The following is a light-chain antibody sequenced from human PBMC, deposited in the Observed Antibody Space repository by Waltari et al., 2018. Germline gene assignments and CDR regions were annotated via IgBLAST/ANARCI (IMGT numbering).Light chain of an antibody. CDR2: QDS. Sequence: SYELTQPPSVSVSPGQTASITCSGDKLGDKYACWYQQKPGQSPVLVIYQDSRRPSGIPGRFSGSNSRNTAPLTIGGTQAMDEADYYCQAWDSSTVVFGGGTKLTVL. V-gene: IGLV3-1*01. CDR3: QAWDSSTVV. J-gene: IGLJ2*01. CDR1: KLGDKY.